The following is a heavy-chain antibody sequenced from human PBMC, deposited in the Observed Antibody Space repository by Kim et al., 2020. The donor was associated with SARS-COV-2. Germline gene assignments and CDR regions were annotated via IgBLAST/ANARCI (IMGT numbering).Heavy chain of an antibody. J-gene: IGHJ6*02. CDR3: ARRSLIRWGAMDX. V-gene: IGHV3-21*01. Sequence: YYAGSVKGRFPLPRDNATHSLFLQMNSLSAEDTAVYYCARRSLIRWGAMDXWGQGTTVTVSS. D-gene: IGHD3-16*01.